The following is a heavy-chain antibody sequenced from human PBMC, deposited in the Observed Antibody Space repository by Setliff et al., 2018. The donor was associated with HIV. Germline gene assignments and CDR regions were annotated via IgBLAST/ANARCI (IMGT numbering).Heavy chain of an antibody. D-gene: IGHD6-13*01. Sequence: GGSLRLSCSASGFTFSSYAMHWVRQAPGKGLEYVSAISSNGGSTYYADSVKGRFTISRDNSKNTLYLQMSSLRAEGTAVYYCAKDSSPSWSPFDYWGQGTLVTVSS. J-gene: IGHJ4*02. CDR3: AKDSSPSWSPFDY. CDR1: GFTFSSYA. CDR2: ISSNGGST. V-gene: IGHV3-64D*09.